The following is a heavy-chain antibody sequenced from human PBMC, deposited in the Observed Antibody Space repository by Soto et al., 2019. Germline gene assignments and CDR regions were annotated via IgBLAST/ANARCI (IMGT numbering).Heavy chain of an antibody. CDR2: IWYDGSSE. D-gene: IGHD3-16*01. Sequence: QVQLVESGGGVVQPGRSLRLSCAASGFKFSSYGMHWVRQAPGKGLEWVAIIWYDGSSEYYADSVKGRFTISRDNSKNTVYLQMNNLRAEDTGVYYCPRDGVPSFLIPSELDVWGRGSLVTVSS. CDR3: PRDGVPSFLIPSELDV. CDR1: GFKFSSYG. J-gene: IGHJ4*02. V-gene: IGHV3-33*01.